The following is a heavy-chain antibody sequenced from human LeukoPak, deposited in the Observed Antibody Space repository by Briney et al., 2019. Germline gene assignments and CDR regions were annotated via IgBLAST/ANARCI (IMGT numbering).Heavy chain of an antibody. J-gene: IGHJ4*01. CDR1: GGSFSGYY. Sequence: SETLSLTCAVYGGSFSGYYWSWIRQPPGKGLEWIGEINHSGSTNYNPSLKSRVTISVDTSKNQFSLKLSSVTAADTAVYYCARDVSLGYYDNSDHIPQIYFDNWGHGTLVTVSS. V-gene: IGHV4-34*01. CDR2: INHSGST. D-gene: IGHD3-22*01. CDR3: ARDVSLGYYDNSDHIPQIYFDN.